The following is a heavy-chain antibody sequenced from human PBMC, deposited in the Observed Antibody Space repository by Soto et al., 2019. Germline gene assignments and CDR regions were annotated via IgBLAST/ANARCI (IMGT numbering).Heavy chain of an antibody. J-gene: IGHJ4*02. Sequence: GGSLRLSDAASGVTCSSDSMTWVRQALGKGLEWLSDISSSSNTIFDADSVKGGFTISRDSANSSLYLQLNSLRDDDTAVYFCASGVGCRRGAVNFWGQGT. CDR1: GVTCSSDS. D-gene: IGHD1-26*01. V-gene: IGHV3-48*02. CDR2: ISSSSNTI. CDR3: ASGVGCRRGAVNF.